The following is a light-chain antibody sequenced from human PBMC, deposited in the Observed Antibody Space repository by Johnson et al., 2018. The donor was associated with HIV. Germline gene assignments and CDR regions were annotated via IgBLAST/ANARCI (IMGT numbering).Light chain of an antibody. V-gene: IGLV1-51*02. CDR2: ENN. Sequence: QSVLTQPPSVSAAPGQKVTIFCSGSSSNIGNNYVSWYQLLPGTAPKLLIYENNKRPSGIPDRFSGSKSGTSATLGITGLQAGDEADYYCGTWHSALSGGGVFGTGTKVTVL. CDR1: SSNIGNNY. J-gene: IGLJ1*01. CDR3: GTWHSALSGGGV.